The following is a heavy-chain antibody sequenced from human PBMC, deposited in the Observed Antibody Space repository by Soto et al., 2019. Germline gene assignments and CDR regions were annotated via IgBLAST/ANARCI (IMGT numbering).Heavy chain of an antibody. Sequence: SVKVSCKASGGTFSSYAISWVRQAPGQGLEWMGGIIPIFGTANYAQKFQGRVTITADESTSTAYMELSSLRAEDTAVYYCAKVPIAVAGSNDAFDIWGQGTMVTVSS. D-gene: IGHD6-19*01. V-gene: IGHV1-69*13. CDR2: IIPIFGTA. CDR3: AKVPIAVAGSNDAFDI. CDR1: GGTFSSYA. J-gene: IGHJ3*02.